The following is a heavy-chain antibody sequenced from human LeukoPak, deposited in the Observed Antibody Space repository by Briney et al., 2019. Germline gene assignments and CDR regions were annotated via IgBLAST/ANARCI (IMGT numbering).Heavy chain of an antibody. J-gene: IGHJ5*01. CDR1: GFIVSDNY. D-gene: IGHD5-12*01. Sequence: PGGSLRLSCAASGFIVSDNYKSWVRQAPGKGLEWLSVIYGGNSTYYAVSVKGRFTISRDTSKNTLYLQMNSLTVEDTAVYYCAKGGYSGHEFDFWGQGALVTVSS. V-gene: IGHV3-66*01. CDR2: IYGGNST. CDR3: AKGGYSGHEFDF.